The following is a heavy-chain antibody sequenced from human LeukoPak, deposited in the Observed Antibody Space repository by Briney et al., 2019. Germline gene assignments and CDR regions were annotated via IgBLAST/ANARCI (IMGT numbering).Heavy chain of an antibody. Sequence: GGSLRLSCAASGFTFSNYAMHWVRQAPGKGLEYVSTISSQGGSTYYGDSVKGRFSISRDNSKNTLYLQMNSLKGDDTAVYYCAKDSAFYYIDVWGKGTTVIISS. CDR1: GFTFSNYA. CDR3: AKDSAFYYIDV. D-gene: IGHD3-10*01. J-gene: IGHJ6*03. CDR2: ISSQGGST. V-gene: IGHV3-64*02.